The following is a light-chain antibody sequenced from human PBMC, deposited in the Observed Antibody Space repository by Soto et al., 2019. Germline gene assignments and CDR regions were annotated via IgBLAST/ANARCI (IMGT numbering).Light chain of an antibody. V-gene: IGKV1-39*01. J-gene: IGKJ5*01. CDR2: AAS. Sequence: GDRVTITCRASQSISSWLAWYQQKPGKAPKVLIYAASTLQSGVPSRFSGSGSGTDFTLTISSLQPEDFATYYCQQSDSSPYTFGQGTRLEIK. CDR3: QQSDSSPYT. CDR1: QSISSW.